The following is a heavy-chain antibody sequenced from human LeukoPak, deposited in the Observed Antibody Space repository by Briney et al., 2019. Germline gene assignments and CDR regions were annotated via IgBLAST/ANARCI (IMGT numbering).Heavy chain of an antibody. CDR2: ISSSSSYI. CDR1: GFTFSSYS. J-gene: IGHJ4*02. D-gene: IGHD3-22*01. CDR3: ARGVNYYDSSGYLFDY. V-gene: IGHV3-21*01. Sequence: PGGSLRLSCAASGFTFSSYSMNWVRQAPGEGLEWVSSISSSSSYIYYADSVKGRFTISRDNAKNSLYLQMNSLRAEDTAVYYCARGVNYYDSSGYLFDYWGQGTLVTVSS.